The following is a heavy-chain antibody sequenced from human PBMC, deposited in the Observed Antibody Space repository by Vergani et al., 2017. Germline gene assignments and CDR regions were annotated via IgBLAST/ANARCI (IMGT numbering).Heavy chain of an antibody. CDR1: GFTFSSYA. CDR3: AKDRAAGTDFDY. D-gene: IGHD6-13*01. Sequence: QVQLVESGGGVVQPGRSLRLSCAASGFTFSSYAMHWVRQAPGKGLEWVAVISYDGSNKYYADSVKGRFTISRDNSKNTLYLQMNSLRAEDTAVYYCAKDRAAGTDFDYWGQGTLVTVSS. V-gene: IGHV3-30-3*01. J-gene: IGHJ4*02. CDR2: ISYDGSNK.